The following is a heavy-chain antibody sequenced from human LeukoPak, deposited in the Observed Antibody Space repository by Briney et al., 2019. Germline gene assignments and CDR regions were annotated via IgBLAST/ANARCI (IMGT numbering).Heavy chain of an antibody. V-gene: IGHV3-74*01. Sequence: GGSLRLSCAASGFTFSSYWMHWVRQAPGKGLVWVSHINSDGSSTSYADSVKGRFTISRDNAKNTVYLQMNSLRAEDTALYYCARSPYYYGMDVWGQGTMVTVSS. CDR1: GFTFSSYW. CDR2: INSDGSST. CDR3: ARSPYYYGMDV. J-gene: IGHJ6*02.